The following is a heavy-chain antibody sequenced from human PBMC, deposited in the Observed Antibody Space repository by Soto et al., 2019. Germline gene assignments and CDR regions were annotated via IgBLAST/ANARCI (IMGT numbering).Heavy chain of an antibody. CDR1: GYTFTRNG. Sequence: ASVKVSCKTSGYTFTRNGISWVRQAPGQGLEWMGWISPNSGNIKYAQKLQGRVIMTTDTSTSTAYMELRSLRSDDTAVYYCARDVSSRPGGFDPWGQGTLVTVSS. CDR2: ISPNSGNI. CDR3: ARDVSSRPGGFDP. V-gene: IGHV1-18*01. D-gene: IGHD3-10*01. J-gene: IGHJ5*02.